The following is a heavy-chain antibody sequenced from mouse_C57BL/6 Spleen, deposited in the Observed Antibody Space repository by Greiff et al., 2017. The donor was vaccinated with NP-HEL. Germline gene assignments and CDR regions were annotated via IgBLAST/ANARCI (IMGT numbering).Heavy chain of an antibody. CDR3: ARGAQATHYLDY. D-gene: IGHD3-2*02. V-gene: IGHV1-52*01. J-gene: IGHJ2*01. CDR2: LDPSDSET. Sequence: QVPLQQPGAELVRPGSSVKLSCKASGYTFTSYWMHWVKQRPIQGLEWIGNLDPSDSETHYNLKFKDKATLTVDKSSSTAYMQLSSLTSEDSAVYYGARGAQATHYLDYGGQGTTLTVSS. CDR1: GYTFTSYW.